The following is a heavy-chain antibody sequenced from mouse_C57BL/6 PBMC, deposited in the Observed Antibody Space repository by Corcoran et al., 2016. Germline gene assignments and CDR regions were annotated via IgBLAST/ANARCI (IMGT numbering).Heavy chain of an antibody. J-gene: IGHJ4*01. CDR1: GYTFTDYY. CDR2: INPNNGGT. CDR3: ASRVYYAMDY. V-gene: IGHV1-26*01. Sequence: EVPLQQSGPELVKPGASVKISCKVSGYTFTDYYMNWVKQSHGKSLEWSGDINPNNGGTSYNQKFKGKATLTVDKSSSTAYMELRSLTSEDSAVYYCASRVYYAMDYWGQGTSVTVSS.